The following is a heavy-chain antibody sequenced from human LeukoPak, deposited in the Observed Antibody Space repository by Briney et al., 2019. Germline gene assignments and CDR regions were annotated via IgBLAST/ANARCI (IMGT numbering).Heavy chain of an antibody. J-gene: IGHJ4*02. Sequence: ASVKVSCKASGYTFTTYDINWVRQAAGQGPVWMGWQVPQSGNTVYAPEFQGGVTMTRDTSISTFYMELSSMASDDTAVYFWARGTGPYVDYWGQGTPVSVSP. CDR2: QVPQSGNT. D-gene: IGHD1-14*01. V-gene: IGHV1-8*01. CDR1: GYTFTTYD. CDR3: ARGTGPYVDY.